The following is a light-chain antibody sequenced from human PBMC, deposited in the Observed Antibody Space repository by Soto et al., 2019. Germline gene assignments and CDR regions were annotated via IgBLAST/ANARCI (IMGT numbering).Light chain of an antibody. CDR3: QHSYSTPPP. V-gene: IGKV1-39*01. J-gene: IGKJ5*01. Sequence: DIQMTQSRSAVSASKGERGTITWLASQSISSYLNWYQQKPGKAPNLLIYVASSLQSGVPSRFTGSGSGTDFTLTISSLQPEDFAAYYCQHSYSTPPPFGQGTRLEVK. CDR2: VAS. CDR1: QSISSY.